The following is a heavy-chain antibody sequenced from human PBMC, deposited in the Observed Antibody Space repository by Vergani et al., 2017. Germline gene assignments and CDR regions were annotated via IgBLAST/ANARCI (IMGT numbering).Heavy chain of an antibody. V-gene: IGHV3-23*04. J-gene: IGHJ3*02. D-gene: IGHD3-9*01. CDR3: AKGGGAVGRYFDWLLSSAFDI. CDR1: GFTFSSYA. CDR2: ISGSGGST. Sequence: EVQLVESGGGLVQPGGSLRLSCAASGFTFSSYAMSWVRQAPGKGLEWVSAISGSGGSTYYADSVKGRFTISRDNSKNTLYLQMNSLRAEDTAVYYCAKGGGAVGRYFDWLLSSAFDIWGQGTMVTVSS.